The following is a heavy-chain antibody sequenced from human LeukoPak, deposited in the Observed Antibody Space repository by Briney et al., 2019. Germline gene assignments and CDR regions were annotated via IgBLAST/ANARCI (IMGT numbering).Heavy chain of an antibody. D-gene: IGHD2-15*01. CDR1: RFIFNNYA. V-gene: IGHV3-30*04. J-gene: IGHJ4*02. CDR3: ARQDCSGGSCYLDY. CDR2: ISYHGRDQ. Sequence: GGSLRLSCAASRFIFNNYAMHWVRQAPGKGLDWVAVISYHGRDQFYADSVKGRFTISRDSSKNTLYLQMNSLRTEDTAVYYCARQDCSGGSCYLDYWGQGTLVTVSS.